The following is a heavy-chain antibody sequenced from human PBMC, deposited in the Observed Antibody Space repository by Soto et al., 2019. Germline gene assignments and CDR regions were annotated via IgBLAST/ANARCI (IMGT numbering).Heavy chain of an antibody. CDR1: GGTFSSYA. V-gene: IGHV1-69*06. J-gene: IGHJ6*02. Sequence: ASVKVSCKASGGTFSSYAISWVRQAPGQGLEWMGGIIPIFGTANYAQKFQGRVTITADKSTSTAYMELSSLRSEDTAVYYCASPARGSGSFHYGMDVWGQGTTVTVS. CDR2: IIPIFGTA. CDR3: ASPARGSGSFHYGMDV. D-gene: IGHD3-10*01.